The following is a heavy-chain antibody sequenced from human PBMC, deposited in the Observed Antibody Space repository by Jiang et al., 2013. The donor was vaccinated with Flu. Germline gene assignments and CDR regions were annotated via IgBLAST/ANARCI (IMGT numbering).Heavy chain of an antibody. D-gene: IGHD2-21*02. Sequence: SGAEVKKPGASVKLSCKASGYTFTAYPMHWVRQAPGQRLEWMGWINAGNGNTEYSQKFQGRVTISRDTSATTAYMDLRGLSSEDTAVYYCARSKAGCGGDCFHSGIEVWGQGILVTVSS. CDR2: INAGNGNT. J-gene: IGHJ4*02. CDR3: ARSKAGCGGDCFHSGIEV. CDR1: GYTFTAYP. V-gene: IGHV1-3*01.